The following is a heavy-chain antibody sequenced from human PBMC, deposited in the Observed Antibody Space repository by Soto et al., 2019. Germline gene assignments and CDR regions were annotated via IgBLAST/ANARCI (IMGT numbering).Heavy chain of an antibody. CDR1: GFTFSDHY. V-gene: IGHV3-72*01. Sequence: EVQLVESGGGLVQPGGSLRLSCAASGFTFSDHYMDWVRQAPGKGLEWVGRTRNKINSYSTEYAASVKGRFTISRDESKSSLYLQMNSLKIEEAAVYYGASVSDSTSSYYYYGMEVWGQGTTVTVSS. CDR2: TRNKINSYST. J-gene: IGHJ6*02. CDR3: ASVSDSTSSYYYYGMEV. D-gene: IGHD6-6*01.